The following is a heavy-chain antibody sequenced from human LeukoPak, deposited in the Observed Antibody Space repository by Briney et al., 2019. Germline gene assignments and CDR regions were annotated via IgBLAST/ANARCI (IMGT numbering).Heavy chain of an antibody. V-gene: IGHV3-53*01. Sequence: GGSLRLSCTASGFSVSSNYMSWVRQVPGKGLEWVLVINSGGTTNYAGSVKGRFTISRDNAKNSLYLQMNSLRAGDTAVYYCARTHSGYPRDAFDIWGQGTMVTVSS. CDR2: INSGGTT. D-gene: IGHD3-22*01. J-gene: IGHJ3*02. CDR3: ARTHSGYPRDAFDI. CDR1: GFSVSSNY.